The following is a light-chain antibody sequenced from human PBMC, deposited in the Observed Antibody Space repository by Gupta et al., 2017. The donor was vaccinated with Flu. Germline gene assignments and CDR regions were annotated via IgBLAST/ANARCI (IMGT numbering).Light chain of an antibody. CDR3: SSYTTTSTV. J-gene: IGLJ3*02. V-gene: IGLV2-14*03. CDR1: NSDIRGYNS. CDR2: DVY. Sequence: QSALTQPASVSGSPGQSITISCTGTNSDIRGYNSVSWYQQHPGQAPKLLVYDVYIRPSGVSDRFSGSKSGNTASLTISGLQAEDEADYYCSSYTTTSTVFGGGTKLAVL.